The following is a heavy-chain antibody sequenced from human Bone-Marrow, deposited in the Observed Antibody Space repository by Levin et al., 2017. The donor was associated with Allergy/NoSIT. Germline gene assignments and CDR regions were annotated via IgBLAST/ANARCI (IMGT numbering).Heavy chain of an antibody. CDR2: IWYDGSNK. Sequence: GGSLRLSCAASGFTFSSYGMHWVRQAPGKGLEWVAVIWYDGSNKYYADSVKGRFTISRDNSKNTLYLQMNSLRAEDTAVYYCAREGPVPYCSGGSCYKLEYFQHWGQGTLVTVSS. J-gene: IGHJ1*01. CDR1: GFTFSSYG. D-gene: IGHD2-15*01. V-gene: IGHV3-33*01. CDR3: AREGPVPYCSGGSCYKLEYFQH.